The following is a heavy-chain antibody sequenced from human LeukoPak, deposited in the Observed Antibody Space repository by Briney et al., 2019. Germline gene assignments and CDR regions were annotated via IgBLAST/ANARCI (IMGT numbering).Heavy chain of an antibody. Sequence: GASVKVSCKASGYTFTTYALNWVRQAPGQGLEWMGWINTNTGNPTYAQGFTGRFVFSVDTSVGTAYLQISSLKAEDTAVYYCARGVEDTGDYWGQGTLVTVSS. V-gene: IGHV7-4-1*02. J-gene: IGHJ4*02. CDR3: ARGVEDTGDY. CDR2: INTNTGNP. CDR1: GYTFTTYA. D-gene: IGHD2-15*01.